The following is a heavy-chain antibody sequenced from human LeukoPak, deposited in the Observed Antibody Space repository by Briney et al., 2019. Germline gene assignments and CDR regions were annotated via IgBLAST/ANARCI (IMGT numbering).Heavy chain of an antibody. CDR2: VHLNGGGT. V-gene: IGHV1-2*02. CDR3: ARGYYDILTGWRHNYGMDV. CDR1: GHIFTVDS. J-gene: IGHJ6*02. D-gene: IGHD3-9*01. Sequence: ASVKVSCTASGHIFTVDSIHWVRQAPGQGLEWLGWVHLNGGGTYRAQKFEGRVTMTKGSSISTAYMELSRLRSDDTAVYYCARGYYDILTGWRHNYGMDVWGQGTLVTVSS.